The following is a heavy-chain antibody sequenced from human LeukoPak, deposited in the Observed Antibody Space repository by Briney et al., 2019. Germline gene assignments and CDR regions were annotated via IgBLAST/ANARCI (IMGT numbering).Heavy chain of an antibody. V-gene: IGHV3-21*01. CDR3: ASIRYFDWLLFDY. J-gene: IGHJ4*02. Sequence: GGSLRLSCAASGFTFSSYSMNWVRQAPGKGLEWVSSISSSSYIYYADSVKGRFTISRDNAKNSLYLQMNSLRAEDTAVYYCASIRYFDWLLFDYWGQGTLVTVSS. CDR2: ISSSSYI. CDR1: GFTFSSYS. D-gene: IGHD3-9*01.